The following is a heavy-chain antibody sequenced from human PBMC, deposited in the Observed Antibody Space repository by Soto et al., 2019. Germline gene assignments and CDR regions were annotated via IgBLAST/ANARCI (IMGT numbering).Heavy chain of an antibody. CDR2: IRDKANSYAT. D-gene: IGHD2-21*02. CDR3: TRLYCGGYCAFYS. J-gene: IGHJ4*02. V-gene: IGHV3-73*02. Sequence: EVQLVESGGGLVQPGGSLKLSCAASGFTFSGSAMHWVRQASGKGLEWVGRIRDKANSYATAYTASVKGRFTISRDDSKNTADLQMHSLKTEDTAVYYCTRLYCGGYCAFYSWGQGTLVTVSS. CDR1: GFTFSGSA.